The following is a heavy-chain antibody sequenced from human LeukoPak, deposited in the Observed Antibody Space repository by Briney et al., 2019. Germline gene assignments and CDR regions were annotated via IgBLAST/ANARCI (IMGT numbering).Heavy chain of an antibody. J-gene: IGHJ4*02. CDR3: ARADYRDGDNHDLFDY. CDR1: GYTFTGYY. D-gene: IGHD5-24*01. V-gene: IGHV1-8*02. Sequence: ASVKVSCKASGYTFTGYYMHWVRQATGQGLEWMGWMNPNSGNTGYAQKFQGRVTMTRNTSISTAYMELSSLRSEDTAVYYCARADYRDGDNHDLFDYWGQGTLVTVSS. CDR2: MNPNSGNT.